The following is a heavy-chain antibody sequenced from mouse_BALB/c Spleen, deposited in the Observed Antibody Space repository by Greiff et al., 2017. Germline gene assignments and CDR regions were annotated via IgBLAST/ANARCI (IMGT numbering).Heavy chain of an antibody. D-gene: IGHD2-1*01. V-gene: IGHV5-17*02. CDR3: AREEDGNYAMDY. J-gene: IGHJ4*01. CDR2: ISSGSSTI. Sequence: EVHLVESGGGLVQPGGSRKLSCAASGFTFSSFGMHWVRQAPEKGLECVAYISSGSSTIYYADTVKGRFTISRDNPKNTLFLQMTSLRSEDTAMYYCAREEDGNYAMDYWGQGTSVTVSS. CDR1: GFTFSSFG.